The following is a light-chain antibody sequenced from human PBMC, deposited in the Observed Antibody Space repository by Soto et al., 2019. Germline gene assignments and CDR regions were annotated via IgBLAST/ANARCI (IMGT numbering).Light chain of an antibody. CDR2: GAS. Sequence: EIVLTQSPGTLSLSPGERATLFCRASQSVTSGYLAWFQQKPGQAPRLLIYGASSRATGIPDRFSGSGSGTDFTLTISRLEPEDFAVYYCQQYGSFPYTFGQGTKLEI. CDR1: QSVTSGY. V-gene: IGKV3-20*01. J-gene: IGKJ2*01. CDR3: QQYGSFPYT.